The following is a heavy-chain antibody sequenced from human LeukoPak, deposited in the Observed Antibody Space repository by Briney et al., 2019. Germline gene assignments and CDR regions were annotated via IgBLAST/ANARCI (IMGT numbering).Heavy chain of an antibody. CDR1: GGSISSYY. CDR2: IYYSGST. J-gene: IGHJ4*02. V-gene: IGHV4-59*12. CDR3: AARYYYDSSGTLFEY. D-gene: IGHD3-22*01. Sequence: SETLSLTCTVSGGSISSYYWSWIRQPPGKGLEWIGYIYYSGSTNYNPSLKSRVTISVDTSKNQFSLKLSSVTAADTAVYYCAARYYYDSSGTLFEYWGQGTLVTVSS.